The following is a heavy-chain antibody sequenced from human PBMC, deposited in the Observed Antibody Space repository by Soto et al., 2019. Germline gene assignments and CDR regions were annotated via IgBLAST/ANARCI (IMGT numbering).Heavy chain of an antibody. V-gene: IGHV1-46*01. CDR2: INPSGGST. D-gene: IGHD6-6*01. J-gene: IGHJ6*02. Sequence: VEWMGIINPSGGSTSYAQKFQGRVTMTRDTSTSTVYMELSSLRSEDTAGYYCARDLRWQLVGYYYYGMDVWGQGTTVTVS. CDR3: ARDLRWQLVGYYYYGMDV.